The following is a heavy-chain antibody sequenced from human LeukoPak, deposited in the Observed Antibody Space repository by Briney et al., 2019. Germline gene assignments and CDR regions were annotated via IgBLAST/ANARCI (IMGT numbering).Heavy chain of an antibody. CDR2: IIPIFGTA. CDR1: GYTFTSYG. D-gene: IGHD3-10*01. Sequence: ASVKVSCKASGYTFTSYGISWVRQAPGQGLEWMGGIIPIFGTANYAQKFQGRVTITTDESTSTAYMELSSLRSEDTAVYYCASRGYYCDYWSQGPLVTVPS. J-gene: IGHJ4*02. V-gene: IGHV1-69*05. CDR3: ASRGYYCDY.